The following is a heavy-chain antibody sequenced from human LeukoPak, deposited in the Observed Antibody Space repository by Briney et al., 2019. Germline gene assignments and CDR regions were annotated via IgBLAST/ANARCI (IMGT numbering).Heavy chain of an antibody. CDR3: HYSNLYYYYYYYMDV. CDR2: INPSGGST. J-gene: IGHJ6*03. V-gene: IGHV1-46*01. Sequence: GASVKVSCKASGYTFTSYYMHWVRQAPGQGLEWMGIINPSGGSTSYAQKFQGRVTMTRDMSTSTVYMELSSLRSEDTAVYYCHYSNLYYYYYYYMDVWGKGTTVTVSS. D-gene: IGHD4-11*01. CDR1: GYTFTSYY.